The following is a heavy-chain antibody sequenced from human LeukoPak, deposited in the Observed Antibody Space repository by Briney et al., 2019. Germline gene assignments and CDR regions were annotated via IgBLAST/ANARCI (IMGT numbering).Heavy chain of an antibody. Sequence: GGSLRLSCAASGFTFSSYSMNWVRQAPGKGLEWVSSISSSSSYIFYADSVKGRFTISRDNAKNTLYLQMNSLRAEDTAVYYCARTISSSSTSCFLYWGQGTLVTVSS. CDR3: ARTISSSSTSCFLY. D-gene: IGHD2-2*01. CDR1: GFTFSSYS. V-gene: IGHV3-21*01. J-gene: IGHJ4*02. CDR2: ISSSSSYI.